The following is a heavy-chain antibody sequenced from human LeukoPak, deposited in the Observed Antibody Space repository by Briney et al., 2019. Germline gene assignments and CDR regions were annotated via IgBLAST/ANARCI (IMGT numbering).Heavy chain of an antibody. CDR3: AGPEWV. V-gene: IGHV3-21*01. J-gene: IGHJ3*01. Sequence: PGGSPRLSCAASGFTFSSYTMNWVRQAPGKGLEWVSSISSSSTYIYFADSVKGRFTISRDNAKNSLYLQMNSLRADDTAVYYCAGPEWVWGQGTMVSVSS. CDR2: ISSSSTYI. CDR1: GFTFSSYT. D-gene: IGHD1-14*01.